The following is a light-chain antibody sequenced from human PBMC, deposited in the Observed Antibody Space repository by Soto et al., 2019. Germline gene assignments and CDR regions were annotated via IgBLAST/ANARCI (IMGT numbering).Light chain of an antibody. CDR3: QQYGTSPL. J-gene: IGKJ3*01. Sequence: ETVLTQSPGTLSLSPGERATLSCRASQSVNGNYLAWHQQKPGQAPRLLIYNATNRATGIPDRFSGSGSGTDFTLTISRLEPEDFAVYYCQQYGTSPLFGPGTKVD. V-gene: IGKV3-20*01. CDR1: QSVNGNY. CDR2: NAT.